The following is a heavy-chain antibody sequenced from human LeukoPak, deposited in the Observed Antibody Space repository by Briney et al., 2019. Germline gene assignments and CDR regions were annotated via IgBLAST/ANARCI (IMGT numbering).Heavy chain of an antibody. CDR2: IKSKTDGGTT. Sequence: GGSLRLSCAASGFTFSNAWMTWVRQAPGKGLECIGFIKSKTDGGTTDSATPVKGRFTVSRDDSKNTLYLQMNSLKTEDTAVYYCTTWSSQFDYWGQGTLVTVSS. CDR1: GFTFSNAW. J-gene: IGHJ4*02. CDR3: TTWSSQFDY. D-gene: IGHD6-6*01. V-gene: IGHV3-15*01.